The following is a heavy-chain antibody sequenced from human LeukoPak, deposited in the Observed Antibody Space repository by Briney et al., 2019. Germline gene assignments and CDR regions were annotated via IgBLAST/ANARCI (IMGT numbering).Heavy chain of an antibody. Sequence: GGSLRLSCAASGFTFSSYAMHWVRQAPGKGLEWVAVISYDGSNKHYADSVKGRFTISRDNSKNTLYLQMNSLRAEDTAVYYCARDEGDGYKELDYWGQGTLVTVSS. CDR2: ISYDGSNK. D-gene: IGHD5-24*01. V-gene: IGHV3-30-3*01. J-gene: IGHJ4*02. CDR3: ARDEGDGYKELDY. CDR1: GFTFSSYA.